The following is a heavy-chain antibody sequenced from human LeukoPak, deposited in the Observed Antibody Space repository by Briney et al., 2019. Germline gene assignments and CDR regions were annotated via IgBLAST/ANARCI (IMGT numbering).Heavy chain of an antibody. CDR1: GGSISSHY. Sequence: SETLSLTCTVSGGSISSHYWNWIRQSPGKGLEWIGFIYDSGNTNYNPSLKSRVTISLDTSKNQFSLELSSVTAADTAVYYCAREDGSGSSSPSDYWGQGTLVTVSS. V-gene: IGHV4-59*11. J-gene: IGHJ4*02. CDR2: IYDSGNT. D-gene: IGHD3-10*01. CDR3: AREDGSGSSSPSDY.